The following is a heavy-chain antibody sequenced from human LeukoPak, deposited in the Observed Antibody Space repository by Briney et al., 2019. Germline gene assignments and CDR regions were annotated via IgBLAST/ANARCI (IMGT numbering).Heavy chain of an antibody. CDR1: GFTFYTYS. V-gene: IGHV3-21*01. J-gene: IGHJ4*02. CDR2: INT. Sequence: GGSLRLSCAASGFTFYTYSMNCVRQAPGKGLEWVSSINTYYAESVKGRFTISRDNAKNSLYLQMSSLTAEDTALYYCARDQGYDGRGNYCPYHFDCWGKGTLVTVSS. D-gene: IGHD3-22*01. CDR3: ARDQGYDGRGNYCPYHFDC.